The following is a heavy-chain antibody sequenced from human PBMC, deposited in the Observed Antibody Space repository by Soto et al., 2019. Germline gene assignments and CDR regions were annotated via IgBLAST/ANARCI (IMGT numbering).Heavy chain of an antibody. CDR3: AKGSRNYYYYYYGMDV. CDR1: GFTFSSYG. V-gene: IGHV3-30*18. CDR2: ISYDGSNK. D-gene: IGHD2-2*01. Sequence: GGSLRLSCAASGFTFSSYGMHWVRQAPGKGLEWVAVISYDGSNKYYADSVKGRFTISRDNSKNTLYLQMNSLRAEDTAVYYCAKGSRNYYYYYYGMDVWGQGTTVTVSS. J-gene: IGHJ6*02.